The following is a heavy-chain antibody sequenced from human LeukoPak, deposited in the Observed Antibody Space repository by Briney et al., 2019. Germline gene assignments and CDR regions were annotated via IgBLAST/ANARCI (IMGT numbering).Heavy chain of an antibody. CDR2: IYYSGST. CDR1: GGSISSYY. V-gene: IGHV4-59*08. D-gene: IGHD3-22*01. CDR3: ARPRSYYDSSGPWVY. J-gene: IGHJ4*02. Sequence: SETLSLTCTVSGGSISSYYWNWIRQSPGEGLEWIGNIYYSGSTNYNPSLKSRITMAVDTSKNQFYLKLSSVAAADTAVYYCARPRSYYDSSGPWVYWGQGTLVTVSS.